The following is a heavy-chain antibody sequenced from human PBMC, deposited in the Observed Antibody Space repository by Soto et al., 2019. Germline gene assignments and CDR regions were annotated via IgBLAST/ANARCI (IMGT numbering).Heavy chain of an antibody. CDR2: IIPILGIA. CDR3: ARDRDYYGSGSYCNAFDI. D-gene: IGHD3-10*01. Sequence: QVQLVQSGAEVKKPGSSVKVSCKASGGTFSSYTISWVRQAPGQGLEWMGRIIPILGIANYAQKFQGRVTITADKSTGTAYMELSSLRSEDTAVYYCARDRDYYGSGSYCNAFDIWGQGTMVTVSS. J-gene: IGHJ3*02. CDR1: GGTFSSYT. V-gene: IGHV1-69*08.